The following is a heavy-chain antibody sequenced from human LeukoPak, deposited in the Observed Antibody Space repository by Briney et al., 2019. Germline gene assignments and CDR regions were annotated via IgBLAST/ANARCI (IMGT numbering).Heavy chain of an antibody. V-gene: IGHV3-30-3*01. CDR1: GFTFSSYA. CDR3: AKEVPKWELLPVNGMDV. Sequence: GGSLRLSCAASGFTFSSYAMHWVRQAPGKGLEWVAVISYDGSNKYYADSVKGRFTISRDNSKNTLYLQMNSLRAEDTAVYYCAKEVPKWELLPVNGMDVWGQGTTVTVSS. CDR2: ISYDGSNK. D-gene: IGHD1-26*01. J-gene: IGHJ6*02.